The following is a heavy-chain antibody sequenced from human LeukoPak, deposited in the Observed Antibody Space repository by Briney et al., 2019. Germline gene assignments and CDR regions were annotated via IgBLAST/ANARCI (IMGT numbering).Heavy chain of an antibody. V-gene: IGHV4-34*01. Sequence: SETLSLTCAVYGGSFSGYYWSWIRQPPGKGLEWIGEINHSGSTNYNPSLKSRVTISVDTSKNQFSLKLSSVTAADTAVYYCARDLGGDYTPWGQGTLVTVSS. J-gene: IGHJ5*02. CDR3: ARDLGGDYTP. D-gene: IGHD4-17*01. CDR1: GGSFSGYY. CDR2: INHSGST.